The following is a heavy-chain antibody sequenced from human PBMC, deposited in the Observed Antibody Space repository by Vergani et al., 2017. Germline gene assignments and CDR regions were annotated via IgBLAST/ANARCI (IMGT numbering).Heavy chain of an antibody. Sequence: QVQLVQSGAEVKKPGASVKVSCKASGYTFTSYGISWVRQAPGQGLEWMGLISAYNGNTNYAQKLQGRITMTTDTSTSTAYMELRSLRSDETAVYYCASDDAGDYDFVFDPWGQGTLVTVSS. CDR1: GYTFTSYG. D-gene: IGHD3-3*01. V-gene: IGHV1-18*01. CDR2: ISAYNGNT. CDR3: ASDDAGDYDFVFDP. J-gene: IGHJ5*02.